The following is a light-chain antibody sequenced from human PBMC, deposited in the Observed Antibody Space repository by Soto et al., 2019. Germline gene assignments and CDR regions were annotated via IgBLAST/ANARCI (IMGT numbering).Light chain of an antibody. Sequence: DIVLTQSPGTLSLSPGESATLSCRASQSVSSSYLAWYQQKPGQAPRFLIYGASSRATGIPDRFSGSGSGTDFTLTISRLEPEDFAVYYCQQYGSSPPITFGQGTRLEIK. V-gene: IGKV3-20*01. CDR3: QQYGSSPPIT. CDR1: QSVSSSY. CDR2: GAS. J-gene: IGKJ5*01.